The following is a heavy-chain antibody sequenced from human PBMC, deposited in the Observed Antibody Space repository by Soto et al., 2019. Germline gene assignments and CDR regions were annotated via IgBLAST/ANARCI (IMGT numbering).Heavy chain of an antibody. Sequence: EVQLVESGGDLVQPGGSLSLSCAASGFTFSGHWMHWVRQVPGEGLEWVSRINTDGGSSAYADSVKGRFTISRDNSKNTLYLHMNSLRSEDTGVYYCARGDREDILVVVGARPGEYGIDIW. V-gene: IGHV3-74*03. CDR2: INTDGGSS. CDR1: GFTFSGHW. J-gene: IGHJ3*02. CDR3: ARGDREDILVVVGARPGEYGIDI. D-gene: IGHD2-15*01.